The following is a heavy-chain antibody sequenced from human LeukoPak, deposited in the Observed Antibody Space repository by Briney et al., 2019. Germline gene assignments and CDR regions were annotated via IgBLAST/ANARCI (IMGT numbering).Heavy chain of an antibody. D-gene: IGHD1-26*01. J-gene: IGHJ4*02. CDR2: IIPIFGTA. V-gene: IGHV1-69*05. Sequence: ASVKVSCKASGGTFSSYAISWVRQAPGQGLEWMGGIIPIFGTANYAQKFQGRVTMTRDTSTSTVYMELSSLRSEDTAVYYCAREFGSGSYYAETLFDYWGQGTLVTVSS. CDR1: GGTFSSYA. CDR3: AREFGSGSYYAETLFDY.